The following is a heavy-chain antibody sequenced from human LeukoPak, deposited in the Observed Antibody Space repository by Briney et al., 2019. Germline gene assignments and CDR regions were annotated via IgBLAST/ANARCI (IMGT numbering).Heavy chain of an antibody. D-gene: IGHD3-22*01. CDR2: MNPNSGNT. J-gene: IGHJ3*02. CDR1: GYTFTSYD. Sequence: ASVKVSCKASGYTFTSYDINWVRQATGQGLEWMGWMNPNSGNTGYAQKFQGRVTMTRNTSISTAYMELSSLRSGDTAVYYCARARFDSSGYYYQNDAFDIWGQGTMVTVSS. V-gene: IGHV1-8*01. CDR3: ARARFDSSGYYYQNDAFDI.